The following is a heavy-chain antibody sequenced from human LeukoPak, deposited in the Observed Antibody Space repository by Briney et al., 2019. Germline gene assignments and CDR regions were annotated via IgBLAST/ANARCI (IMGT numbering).Heavy chain of an antibody. V-gene: IGHV1-69*01. CDR1: GGTFSSYA. D-gene: IGHD3-10*01. CDR2: IIPIFGTA. CDR3: ARDLRGLWFGELLENHYYYYMDV. Sequence: SVKVSCKASGGTFSSYAISWVRQAPGQGLEWMGGIIPIFGTANYAQKFQGRVTITADESTSTAYMELSSLRSEDTAVYYCARDLRGLWFGELLENHYYYYMDVWGKGTTVTISS. J-gene: IGHJ6*03.